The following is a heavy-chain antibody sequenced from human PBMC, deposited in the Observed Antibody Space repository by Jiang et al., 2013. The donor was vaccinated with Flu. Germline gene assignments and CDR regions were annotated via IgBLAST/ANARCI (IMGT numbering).Heavy chain of an antibody. J-gene: IGHJ4*02. CDR1: GDSVSSNSAA. Sequence: AISGDSVSSNSAAWNWIRQSPSRGLEWLGTTYYRSKWYNDYAVSVKSRITINPDTSKNQFSLQLNSVTPEDTAVYYCAREYCSSTSCYSIDYWGQGTLVTVSS. D-gene: IGHD2-2*01. CDR2: TYYRSKWYN. V-gene: IGHV6-1*01. CDR3: AREYCSSTSCYSIDY.